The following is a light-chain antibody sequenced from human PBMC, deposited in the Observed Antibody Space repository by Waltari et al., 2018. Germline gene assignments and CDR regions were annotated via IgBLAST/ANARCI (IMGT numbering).Light chain of an antibody. CDR1: NTDVGAYNY. V-gene: IGLV2-11*01. Sequence: QSALTQPRSVSGSPGQSVTLSCTVPNTDVGAYNYVPWYQPRPGKAPKLVIYDVDKRPSEVPDRFSGSKAGNTASLTISGLQADDEADYYCCSYAGRYTSVFGGGTKVTVL. CDR3: CSYAGRYTSV. CDR2: DVD. J-gene: IGLJ2*01.